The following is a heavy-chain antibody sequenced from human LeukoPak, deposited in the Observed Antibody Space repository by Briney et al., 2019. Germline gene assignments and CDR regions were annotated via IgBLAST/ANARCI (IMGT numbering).Heavy chain of an antibody. Sequence: GGSLRLSCAASGFTFSDYYMSWIRQAPGKGLEWVSYISSSGSTIYYADSVKGRFTISRDNAKNSLYLQMNSLRAEDTAVYYCAREPTVVTPANYYYYGMDVWGQGTTVTVSS. CDR2: ISSSGSTI. CDR3: AREPTVVTPANYYYYGMDV. D-gene: IGHD4-23*01. J-gene: IGHJ6*01. V-gene: IGHV3-11*01. CDR1: GFTFSDYY.